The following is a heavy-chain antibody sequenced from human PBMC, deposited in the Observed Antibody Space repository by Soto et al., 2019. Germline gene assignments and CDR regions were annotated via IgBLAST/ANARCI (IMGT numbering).Heavy chain of an antibody. CDR1: GGSISSSSYY. D-gene: IGHD3-3*01. Sequence: SETLSLTCTVSGGSISSSSYYWGWIRQPPGKGLEWIGSIYYSGSTYYNPSLKSRVTISVDTSKNQFSLKLSSVTAADTAVYYCARHVGGTIFGVVIIRGAWFDPWGQGTLVTVSS. CDR2: IYYSGST. J-gene: IGHJ5*02. CDR3: ARHVGGTIFGVVIIRGAWFDP. V-gene: IGHV4-39*01.